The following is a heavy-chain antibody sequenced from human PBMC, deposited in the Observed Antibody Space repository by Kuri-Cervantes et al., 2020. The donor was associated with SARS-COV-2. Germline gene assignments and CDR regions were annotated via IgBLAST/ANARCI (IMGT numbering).Heavy chain of an antibody. CDR3: ARGPTVTLDY. D-gene: IGHD4-17*01. Sequence: GGSMRPACAASGFTVSSHVMHWVRRAPGKGVEWVSYIRSSGSNIYYAESVKGRFTITRDNAKNSLYLQMNSLRAEDTAVYYCARGPTVTLDYWGQGTLVTVSS. CDR2: IRSSGSNI. V-gene: IGHV3-48*03. J-gene: IGHJ4*02. CDR1: GFTVSSHV.